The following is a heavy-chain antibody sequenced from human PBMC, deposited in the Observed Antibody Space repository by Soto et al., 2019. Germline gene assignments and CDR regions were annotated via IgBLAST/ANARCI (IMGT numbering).Heavy chain of an antibody. CDR1: CDSMTRSVW. CDR3: ARKAWVRFDY. CDR2: VFHTGST. D-gene: IGHD7-27*01. J-gene: IGHJ4*02. Sequence: PSETLSLTCAVSCDSMTRSVWWTWVRQPPGKGLEWIGEVFHTGSTNYNPSLKSRVTMSVDKSTNEFSLKVTSVTAADTAIYYCARKAWVRFDYWGQGALVTVSS. V-gene: IGHV4-4*02.